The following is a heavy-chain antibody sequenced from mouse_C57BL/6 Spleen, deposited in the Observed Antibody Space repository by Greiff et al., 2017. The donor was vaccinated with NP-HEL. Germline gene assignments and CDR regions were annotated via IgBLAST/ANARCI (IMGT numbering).Heavy chain of an antibody. V-gene: IGHV5-16*01. Sequence: DVKLVESEGGLVQPGSSMKLSCTASGFTFSDYYMAWVRPVPEKGLEWVANINYDGSSTYYLDSLKSRFIISRDNAKNILYLQMSSLKSEDTATYYCARAPLSLYAMDYWGQGTSVTVSS. CDR2: INYDGSST. J-gene: IGHJ4*01. CDR1: GFTFSDYY. CDR3: ARAPLSLYAMDY.